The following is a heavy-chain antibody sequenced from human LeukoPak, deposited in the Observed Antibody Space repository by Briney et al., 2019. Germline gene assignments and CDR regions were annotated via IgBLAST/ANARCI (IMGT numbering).Heavy chain of an antibody. D-gene: IGHD3-3*01. J-gene: IGHJ6*02. V-gene: IGHV1-18*01. CDR1: GYTFTSYG. CDR2: ISAYNGNT. Sequence: ASVKVSCKASGYTFTSYGISWVRQAPGQGLEWMGWISAYNGNTNYAQKLQGRVTMTTDTSTSTAYMELRSLRSDDTAVYYCARDLRRLLSHEWGTDVWGQGTTVTVSS. CDR3: ARDLRRLLSHEWGTDV.